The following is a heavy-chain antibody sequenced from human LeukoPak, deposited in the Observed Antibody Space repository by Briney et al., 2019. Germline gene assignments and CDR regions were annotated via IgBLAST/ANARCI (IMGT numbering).Heavy chain of an antibody. V-gene: IGHV3-48*01. J-gene: IGHJ6*03. D-gene: IGHD2-2*01. Sequence: GGSLRLSCAASGFTFSSYSMNWVRQAPGKGLEWVSYISSRSSTIYYADSVKGRFTISRDNAKNSLYLQMNSLRAEDTAVYYCARVLTDQLLWSYYYYYYMDVWGKGTTFTVSS. CDR3: ARVLTDQLLWSYYYYYYMDV. CDR1: GFTFSSYS. CDR2: ISSRSSTI.